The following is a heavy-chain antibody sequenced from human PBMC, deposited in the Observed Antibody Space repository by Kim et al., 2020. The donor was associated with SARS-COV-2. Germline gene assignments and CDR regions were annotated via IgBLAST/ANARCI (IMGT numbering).Heavy chain of an antibody. D-gene: IGHD3-10*01. CDR3: AREFNYGHNYFRP. J-gene: IGHJ5*02. CDR2: IFSSGKT. Sequence: SETLSLTCSVSGDTLGSRGSYWAWIRQPPGKGLEWLGSIFSSGKTYYNPSLKSRIIISADTSKNHFSLKLNSATAADTAVYFCAREFNYGHNYFRPWGQGALFTV. CDR1: GDTLGSRGSY. V-gene: IGHV4-39*02.